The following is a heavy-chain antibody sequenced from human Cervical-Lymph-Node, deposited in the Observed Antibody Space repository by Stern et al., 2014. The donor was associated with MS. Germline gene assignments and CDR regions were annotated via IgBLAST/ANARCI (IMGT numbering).Heavy chain of an antibody. J-gene: IGHJ4*02. CDR1: GDTFSSYA. CDR2: ITPVFGTT. D-gene: IGHD1-26*01. CDR3: ARGGGLVGYFDY. Sequence: VQLVQSGAEVKKPGSSVKVSCKASGDTFSSYALNWARQVPRQGLEWMGCITPVFGTTNYAQKFQGRVTITADKSTNTAYMELMTLRSEDTAVYYCARGGGLVGYFDYWGQGTLVSVSS. V-gene: IGHV1-69*06.